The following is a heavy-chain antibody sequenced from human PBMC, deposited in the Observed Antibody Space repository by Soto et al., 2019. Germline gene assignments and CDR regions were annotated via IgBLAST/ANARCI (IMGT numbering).Heavy chain of an antibody. CDR1: GFTFSNYY. V-gene: IGHV3-7*01. CDR2: IKPDGSER. CDR3: ANRHFN. J-gene: IGHJ4*02. Sequence: PGGSLRLSCAASGFTFSNYYMMWVRQAPGKGLEWVANIKPDGSERHYVDSVKGRFTISRDNAKNSLYLQMDSLRVEDTAVYYCANRHFNWGQGTMVTVSS.